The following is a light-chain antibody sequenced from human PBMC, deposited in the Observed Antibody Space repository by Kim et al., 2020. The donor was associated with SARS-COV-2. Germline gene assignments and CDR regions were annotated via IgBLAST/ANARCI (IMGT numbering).Light chain of an antibody. J-gene: IGLJ3*02. CDR2: SNN. Sequence: GQRVAISCSVSSPNIETNPVNRYHQLPGTAPNLLIHSNNQRHSGIPDRFSGPKSGTSASLAISVLQSEDADDYYCAAWDDSLNAWVFGGGTQLTVL. CDR3: AAWDDSLNAWV. V-gene: IGLV1-44*01. CDR1: SPNIETNP.